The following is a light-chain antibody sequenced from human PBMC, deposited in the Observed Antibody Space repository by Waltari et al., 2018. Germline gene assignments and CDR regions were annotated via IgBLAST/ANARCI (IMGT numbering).Light chain of an antibody. Sequence: QSALTQPASVSGSPGQSITISCTGTSSDVGGFNWVSWYQQHPGKAPKVMIYDVTNRPSGVSNRFSGSTSRNTATLTISGLQAEDEADYYCMSYTSRHTMIFGGGTRLTVL. J-gene: IGLJ2*01. V-gene: IGLV2-14*01. CDR2: DVT. CDR1: SSDVGGFNW. CDR3: MSYTSRHTMI.